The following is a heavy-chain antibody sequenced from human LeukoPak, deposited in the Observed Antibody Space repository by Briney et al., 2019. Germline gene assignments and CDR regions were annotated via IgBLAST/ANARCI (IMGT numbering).Heavy chain of an antibody. CDR1: GGSISSSSYY. Sequence: PSETLSLTCTVSGGSISSSSYYWGWIRQPPGKGLEWIGSIYYSGSTYYNPSLKSRVTISVDTSKNQFSLKLSSVTAADTAVYYCEVGTIFGVAAYEDVWGKGTTVTVSS. D-gene: IGHD3-3*01. CDR2: IYYSGST. V-gene: IGHV4-39*01. J-gene: IGHJ6*04. CDR3: EVGTIFGVAAYEDV.